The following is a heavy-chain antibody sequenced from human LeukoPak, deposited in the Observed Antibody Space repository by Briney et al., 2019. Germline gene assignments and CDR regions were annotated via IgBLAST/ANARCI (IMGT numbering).Heavy chain of an antibody. CDR1: GFIFSGSW. J-gene: IGHJ4*02. Sequence: GGSLRLSCTASGFIFSGSWMAWIRQAPGKGLEWVAIIKKDGSEKYYVDSMKGRFTISRDNAKNSLFLQMNSLRAEDTAVYYCAKESGGYYDSSGYPFDYWGQGTLVTVSS. V-gene: IGHV3-7*03. CDR2: IKKDGSEK. CDR3: AKESGGYYDSSGYPFDY. D-gene: IGHD3-22*01.